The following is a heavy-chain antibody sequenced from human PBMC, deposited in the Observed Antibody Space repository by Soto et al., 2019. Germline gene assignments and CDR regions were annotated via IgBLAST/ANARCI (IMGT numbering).Heavy chain of an antibody. CDR2: ISSSSSYT. J-gene: IGHJ6*02. Sequence: QVQLVESGGGLVKPGGSLRLSCAASGFTFSDYYMSWIRQAPGKGLEWVSYISSSSSYTNYADSVKGRFTISRDNAKNSLYLQMNSLRAEDTAVYYCARATRYCTNGVCLWGDYYYYGMDVWGQGTTVTVSS. V-gene: IGHV3-11*06. CDR1: GFTFSDYY. CDR3: ARATRYCTNGVCLWGDYYYYGMDV. D-gene: IGHD2-8*01.